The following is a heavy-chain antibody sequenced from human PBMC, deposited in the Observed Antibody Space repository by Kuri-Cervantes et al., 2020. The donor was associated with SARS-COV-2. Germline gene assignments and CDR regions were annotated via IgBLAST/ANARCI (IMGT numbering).Heavy chain of an antibody. Sequence: SETLSLTCTVSGGSISSSSYYWGWIRQPPGKGLEWIGSIYYSGSTYYNPSLKSRVTISVDTSKNQFSLKLSSVTAADTAVYYCARQLSSGWYPYYYGMDVWGQGNTVTVAS. J-gene: IGHJ6*02. CDR2: IYYSGST. D-gene: IGHD6-19*01. CDR3: ARQLSSGWYPYYYGMDV. CDR1: GGSISSSSYY. V-gene: IGHV4-39*01.